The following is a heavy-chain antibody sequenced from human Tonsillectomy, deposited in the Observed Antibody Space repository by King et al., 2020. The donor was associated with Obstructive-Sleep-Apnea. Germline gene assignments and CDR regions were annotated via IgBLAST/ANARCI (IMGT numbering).Heavy chain of an antibody. CDR1: GYTFTNYW. Sequence: VQLVESGTEVKKPGDSLRISCKGSGYTFTNYWIAWVRQMPGKGLEWMGILYPGDSDTKFNPSFQGQVTFTVDKSITTTFLQWNSLQASDTAIYYCARHNFNTGRGLDYWGQGTLVTVSS. D-gene: IGHD2/OR15-2a*01. V-gene: IGHV5-51*01. J-gene: IGHJ4*02. CDR3: ARHNFNTGRGLDY. CDR2: LYPGDSDT.